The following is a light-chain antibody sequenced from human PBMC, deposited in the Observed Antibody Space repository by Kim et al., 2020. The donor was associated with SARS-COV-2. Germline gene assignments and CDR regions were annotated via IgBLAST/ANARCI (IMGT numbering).Light chain of an antibody. V-gene: IGKV3-15*01. CDR1: HIVTSN. CDR3: QQYTKWPL. CDR2: AAS. Sequence: AVWPRATAHLPCSASHIVTSNLVWDQQRPGQAPRLLSYAASTSTTGIPARFSGAGSGTEFTLTISSLQPEDFAIYYCQQYTKWPLFGPGTKVDIK. J-gene: IGKJ3*01.